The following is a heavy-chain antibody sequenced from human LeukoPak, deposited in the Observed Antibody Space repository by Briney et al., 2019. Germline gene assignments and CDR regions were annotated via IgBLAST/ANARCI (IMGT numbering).Heavy chain of an antibody. CDR3: AKDTGRYFDYAFDI. V-gene: IGHV3-48*01. CDR2: ISSSSSTI. Sequence: GGSLRLSCAASGFTFSSYSMNWVRQAPGKGLEWVSYISSSSSTIYYADSVKGRFTISRDNAKNSLYLQMNSLRAEDMALYYCAKDTGRYFDYAFDIWGQGTMVTVSS. CDR1: GFTFSSYS. J-gene: IGHJ3*02. D-gene: IGHD3-9*01.